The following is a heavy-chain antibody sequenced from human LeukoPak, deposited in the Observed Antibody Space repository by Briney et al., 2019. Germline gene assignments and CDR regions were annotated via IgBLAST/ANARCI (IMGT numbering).Heavy chain of an antibody. V-gene: IGHV3-23*01. Sequence: GGSLRLSCAASGFTFSSYAMSWVRHAPGQGLEWVSAISGSGGSTYYADSVKGRFTISRDNSKNTLYLQMNSLRAEDTAVCYCAKDSTTVVVPVFDYWGQGTLVTVSS. CDR3: AKDSTTVVVPVFDY. D-gene: IGHD2-2*01. CDR2: ISGSGGST. CDR1: GFTFSSYA. J-gene: IGHJ4*02.